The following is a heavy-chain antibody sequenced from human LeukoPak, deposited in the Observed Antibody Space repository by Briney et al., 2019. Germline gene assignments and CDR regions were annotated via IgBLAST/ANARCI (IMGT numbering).Heavy chain of an antibody. D-gene: IGHD4/OR15-4a*01. CDR3: ARGSALNRGGLWGFDY. CDR1: GGSISSGSYY. V-gene: IGHV4-61*02. J-gene: IGHJ4*02. Sequence: PSETLSLTCTVSGGSISSGSYYWSWIRQPAGKGLEWIGRIYTSGSTNYNPSLKSRVTISVDTSKNQFSLKLSSVTAADTAVYYCARGSALNRGGLWGFDYWGQGTLATVSS. CDR2: IYTSGST.